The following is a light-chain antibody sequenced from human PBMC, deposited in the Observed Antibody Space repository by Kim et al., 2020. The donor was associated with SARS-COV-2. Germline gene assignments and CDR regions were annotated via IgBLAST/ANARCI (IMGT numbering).Light chain of an antibody. CDR3: QQYTNWGT. Sequence: EIVMTQFPATLSVSPRERATLSCRASQSVNSDLAWYQQKPGQAPRLLIFAASTRAIGIPARFSGSGSGAEFTPTISSLQSEDFAVYYCQQYTNWGTFGQGTKVDIK. V-gene: IGKV3-15*01. CDR1: QSVNSD. J-gene: IGKJ1*01. CDR2: AAS.